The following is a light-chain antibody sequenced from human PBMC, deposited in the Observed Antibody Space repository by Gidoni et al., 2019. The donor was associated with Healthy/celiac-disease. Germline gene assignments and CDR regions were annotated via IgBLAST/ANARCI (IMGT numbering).Light chain of an antibody. J-gene: IGKJ3*01. CDR2: AAS. Sequence: DIQLTHSPSFLSASVGDRVTITCRASQGISSYLAWYQQKPGKAPKLLIYAASTLQSGVPSRCSGSGSGTEFTLTISSLQPEDFATYYCQQLNSYPGFTFGPGTKVDIK. CDR3: QQLNSYPGFT. V-gene: IGKV1-9*01. CDR1: QGISSY.